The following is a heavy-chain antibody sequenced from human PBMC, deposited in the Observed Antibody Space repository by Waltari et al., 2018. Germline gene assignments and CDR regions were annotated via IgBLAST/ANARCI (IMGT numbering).Heavy chain of an antibody. CDR2: IYYSGST. Sequence: QVQLQESGPGLVKPSETLSLTCTVSGGSISSYYWSWIRQPPGKGLEWIGYIYYSGSTNYNPSLKSRVTISVDTSKNQFSLKLSSVTAADTAVYYCARGMSKSEMYNWFDPWGQGTLVNVSS. J-gene: IGHJ5*02. V-gene: IGHV4-59*01. D-gene: IGHD4-4*01. CDR1: GGSISSYY. CDR3: ARGMSKSEMYNWFDP.